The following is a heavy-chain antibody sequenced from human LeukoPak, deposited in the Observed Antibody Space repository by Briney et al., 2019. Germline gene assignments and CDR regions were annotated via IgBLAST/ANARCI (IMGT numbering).Heavy chain of an antibody. CDR2: IYYSGST. D-gene: IGHD1-26*01. CDR3: ARLVIIGSYYYYYYYMDV. Sequence: SETLSLTCTVSGGSISSYYWSWIRQPPGKGLEWIGYIYYSGSTNYNPSLKSRVTISVDTSKNQFSLKLSSVTAADTAVYYCARLVIIGSYYYYYYYMDVWGKGTTVTISS. CDR1: GGSISSYY. J-gene: IGHJ6*03. V-gene: IGHV4-59*12.